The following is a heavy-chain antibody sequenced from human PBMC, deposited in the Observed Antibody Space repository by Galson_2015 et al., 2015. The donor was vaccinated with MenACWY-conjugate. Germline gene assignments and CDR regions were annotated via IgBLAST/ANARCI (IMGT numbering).Heavy chain of an antibody. CDR2: IYPGDSDT. J-gene: IGHJ4*02. CDR3: ARHPSGTISPFHY. Sequence: QSGAEVKKPGESLKMSCKASGYSFSSFWIGWVRQMPGKGLEWMGIIYPGDSDTRYSPSFQGQVTISADTSISTVYLQWTRLQASDTAIYYCARHPSGTISPFHYWGQGTLVTVSS. CDR1: GYSFSSFW. D-gene: IGHD3-3*02. V-gene: IGHV5-51*01.